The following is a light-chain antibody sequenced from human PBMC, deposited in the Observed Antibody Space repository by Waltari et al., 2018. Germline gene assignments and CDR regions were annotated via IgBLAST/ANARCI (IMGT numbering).Light chain of an antibody. CDR3: QVWDSSSDHP. J-gene: IGLJ2*01. CDR2: YSP. V-gene: IGLV3-21*04. Sequence: SSALIQPPSVSVAPGETARITCGGNNIGLYSVHWYPQKPGQAPVLFLYYSPDRPSVSTERCCGSNAGNTATLTINRVEAGDEADYYCQVWDSSSDHPFGGGTKLTVL. CDR1: NIGLYS.